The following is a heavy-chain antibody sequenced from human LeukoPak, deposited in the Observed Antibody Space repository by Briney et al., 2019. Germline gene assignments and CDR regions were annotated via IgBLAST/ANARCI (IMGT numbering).Heavy chain of an antibody. D-gene: IGHD2-2*01. CDR3: AQDGYCSSAHCNTGAIEM. CDR2: ISSSGSNT. V-gene: IGHV3-23*01. J-gene: IGHJ3*02. Sequence: GWSLRLSCVASGFTFNTYGMSWARQAPGKGLEWVSAISSSGSNTHYADSVKGRFIISRDNSKNTVYMEMKSLRAEDTALYFCAQDGYCSSAHCNTGAIEMWGQGTMVTVSS. CDR1: GFTFNTYG.